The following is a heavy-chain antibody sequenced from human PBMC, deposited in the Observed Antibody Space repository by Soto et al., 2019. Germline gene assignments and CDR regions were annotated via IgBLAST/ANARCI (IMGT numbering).Heavy chain of an antibody. D-gene: IGHD1-7*01. CDR3: TSGNYEGDYYYGMDV. CDR1: GFTFGDYA. V-gene: IGHV3-49*03. J-gene: IGHJ6*02. Sequence: GGSLRLSCTASGFTFGDYAMSWFRQAPGKGLEWVGFIRSKAYGGTTEYAASVKGRFTISRDDSKSIAYLQMNSLKTEDTAVYYCTSGNYEGDYYYGMDVWGQGTTVTVSS. CDR2: IRSKAYGGTT.